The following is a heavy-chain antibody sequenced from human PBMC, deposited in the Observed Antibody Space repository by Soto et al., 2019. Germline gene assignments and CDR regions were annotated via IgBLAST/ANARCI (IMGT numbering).Heavy chain of an antibody. J-gene: IGHJ4*02. CDR1: GFSLSSTRMA. V-gene: IGHV2-5*02. D-gene: IGHD6-19*01. CDR2: IYWDDDK. CDR3: AHIVVAGLGYYFDY. Sequence: QITLKESGPTLVKPTQTLTLTCTFSGFSLSSTRMAVGWIRQPPGKALEWLALIYWDDDKRYSPFLKSRLTITKDTSTNQLALTMSNMDPVDTARYYCAHIVVAGLGYYFDYWGQGTLVTVSS.